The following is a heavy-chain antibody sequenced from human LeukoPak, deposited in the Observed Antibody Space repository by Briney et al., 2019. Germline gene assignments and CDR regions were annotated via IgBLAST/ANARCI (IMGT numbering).Heavy chain of an antibody. CDR2: ISSSSSYI. J-gene: IGHJ6*03. D-gene: IGHD6-19*01. CDR3: AKEAVAGTGTNYYYYYYMDV. Sequence: GGSLRLSCAGSGFTFSSYSMNWVRQAPGKGLEWVSSISSSSSYIYYADSVKGRFTISRDNAKNSLYLQMNSLRAEDTALYYCAKEAVAGTGTNYYYYYYMDVWGKGTTVTVSS. V-gene: IGHV3-21*04. CDR1: GFTFSSYS.